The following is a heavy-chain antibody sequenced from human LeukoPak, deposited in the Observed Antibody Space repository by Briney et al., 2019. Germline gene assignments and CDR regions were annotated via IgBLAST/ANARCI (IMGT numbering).Heavy chain of an antibody. CDR2: ISPSGST. D-gene: IGHD3-10*01. CDR3: ARGRFGELIFDY. V-gene: IGHV4-59*01. Sequence: SETLSLTCTVSGGSISSYFWSWIRQPPGKGLEWIGYISPSGSTDYNPSLKSRVTMSVDTSKNQFSLNLNSVTAADTAVYYCARGRFGELIFDYWGQGTLVTVSS. J-gene: IGHJ4*02. CDR1: GGSISSYF.